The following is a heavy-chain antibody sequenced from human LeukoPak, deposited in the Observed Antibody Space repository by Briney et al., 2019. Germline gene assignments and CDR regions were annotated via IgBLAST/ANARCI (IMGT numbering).Heavy chain of an antibody. Sequence: GGSLRLSCAASGFTFSGYEMNWVRQAPGKGLEWVSYISSSGSTIYYADSVKGRFTISRDNAKNSLYLQMNSLRAEDTAVYYCARDEAGYYYDSSGYQSFDYWGQGTLVTVSS. CDR3: ARDEAGYYYDSSGYQSFDY. CDR1: GFTFSGYE. V-gene: IGHV3-48*03. D-gene: IGHD3-22*01. J-gene: IGHJ4*02. CDR2: ISSSGSTI.